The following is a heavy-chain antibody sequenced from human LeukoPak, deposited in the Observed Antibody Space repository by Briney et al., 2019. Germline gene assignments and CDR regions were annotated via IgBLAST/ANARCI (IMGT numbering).Heavy chain of an antibody. CDR1: GYAFTSYG. D-gene: IGHD3-22*01. Sequence: ASVKVSCEASGYAFTSYGITWVRQAPGQGLEWMGWISTYSGNTNYAQKFRGRVTMTTDTSTSTAYMELRSLRSEDTAVYYCATYYYDSSGYYSRMDVWGQGTTVTVSS. CDR3: ATYYYDSSGYYSRMDV. CDR2: ISTYSGNT. V-gene: IGHV1-18*01. J-gene: IGHJ6*02.